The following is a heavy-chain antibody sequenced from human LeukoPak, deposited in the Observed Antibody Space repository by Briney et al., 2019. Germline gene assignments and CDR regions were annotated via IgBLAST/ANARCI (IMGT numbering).Heavy chain of an antibody. J-gene: IGHJ4*02. Sequence: GASVKVSCKASGYTFTSYDINWVRQATGQGLEWMGRMNPNSGNTGYAQKFQGRVTITRNTSISTAYMELSSLRSEDTAVYYCARVPSRARYCSSTSCSYYFDYWGQGTLVTVSS. V-gene: IGHV1-8*03. CDR2: MNPNSGNT. CDR3: ARVPSRARYCSSTSCSYYFDY. CDR1: GYTFTSYD. D-gene: IGHD2-2*01.